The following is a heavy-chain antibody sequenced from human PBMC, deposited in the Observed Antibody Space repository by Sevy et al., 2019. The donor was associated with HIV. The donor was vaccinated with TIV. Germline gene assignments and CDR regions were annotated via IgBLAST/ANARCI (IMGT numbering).Heavy chain of an antibody. CDR2: ISGSGGST. Sequence: GGSLRLSCAASGFTFSSYAMSWVRQAPGKGLEWVSAISGSGGSTYYADSVKGRFTISRDNSKNTLYLQMNSLRAEDTAVYYCAKDRVIRSSSIWYVYYFDYWGQGTLVTVSS. CDR1: GFTFSSYA. CDR3: AKDRVIRSSSIWYVYYFDY. J-gene: IGHJ4*02. V-gene: IGHV3-23*01. D-gene: IGHD6-13*01.